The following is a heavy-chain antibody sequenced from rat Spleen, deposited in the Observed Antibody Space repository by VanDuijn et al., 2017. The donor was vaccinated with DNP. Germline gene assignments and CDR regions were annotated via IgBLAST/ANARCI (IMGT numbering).Heavy chain of an antibody. CDR1: GFTFNNYW. D-gene: IGHD1-2*01. V-gene: IGHV5-31*01. Sequence: EVQLVESGGGLVQPGRSLKLSCVASGFTFNNYWMTWIRQVPGKGLEWVASITTSGDSTSSPDSVKGRFTVSRNNAESTLYLQMDSLRSDDTATYYCATAIGDYWGQGVMVTVSS. CDR2: ITTSGDST. CDR3: ATAIGDY. J-gene: IGHJ2*01.